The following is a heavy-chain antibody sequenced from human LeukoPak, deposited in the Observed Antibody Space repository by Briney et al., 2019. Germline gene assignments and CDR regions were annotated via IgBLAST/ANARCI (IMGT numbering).Heavy chain of an antibody. V-gene: IGHV3-30-3*01. CDR1: GFTFSSYA. D-gene: IGHD3-10*01. CDR3: ARDYSHYGSGSSTPGY. J-gene: IGHJ4*02. CDR2: ISYDGSNK. Sequence: GRSLRLSCAASGFTFSSYAMHWVRQAPGKGLEWVAVISYDGSNKYYADSVKGRFTISRDNSKNTLHLQMNSLRAEDTAVYYCARDYSHYGSGSSTPGYWGQGTLVTVSS.